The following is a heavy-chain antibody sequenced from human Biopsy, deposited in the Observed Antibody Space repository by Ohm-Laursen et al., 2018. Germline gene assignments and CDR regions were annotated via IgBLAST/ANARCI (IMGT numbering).Heavy chain of an antibody. CDR2: LWYDGTNK. V-gene: IGHV3-33*01. CDR1: GFSFSSYG. J-gene: IGHJ3*02. Sequence: SLRLSCSASGFSFSSYGMHWVRQAPGKGLEWVAVLWYDGTNKYYADFVKGRFTISRVNSKNTLYLQMNSLRAEDTAMYYCARPTNARAGGAPFDIWGQGTMVTVSS. CDR3: ARPTNARAGGAPFDI. D-gene: IGHD1-1*01.